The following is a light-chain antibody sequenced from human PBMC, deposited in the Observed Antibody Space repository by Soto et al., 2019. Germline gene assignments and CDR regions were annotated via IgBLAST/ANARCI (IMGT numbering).Light chain of an antibody. V-gene: IGKV1-5*01. CDR2: DAS. CDR3: QHYSSYSPIT. J-gene: IGKJ5*01. CDR1: QSISSW. Sequence: DIQMTQSPSTLSATAGDRVTITCRASQSISSWLAWYQQKPGKAPKLLIYDASTLESGVPSRFSGSGSGTEFTLTISNLQPDDFATYYYQHYSSYSPITFGQGTRLEMK.